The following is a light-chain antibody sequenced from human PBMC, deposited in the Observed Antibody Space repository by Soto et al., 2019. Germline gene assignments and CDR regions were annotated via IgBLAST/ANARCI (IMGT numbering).Light chain of an antibody. Sequence: DIVMTQSPDSLAVSLGERATINCKSSQSVLYSSNNKNYLAWYQQKPGQPPKLLIYWASTRESGVPDRFSGSGSGTDFTLTITNLQPEDFATYFCQQAHTFVTFGGGTRVEMK. J-gene: IGKJ4*01. CDR1: QSVLYSSNNKNY. CDR3: QQAHTFVT. V-gene: IGKV4-1*01. CDR2: WAS.